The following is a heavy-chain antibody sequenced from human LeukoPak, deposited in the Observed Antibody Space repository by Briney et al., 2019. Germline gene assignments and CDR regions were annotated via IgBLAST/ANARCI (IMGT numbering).Heavy chain of an antibody. J-gene: IGHJ4*02. D-gene: IGHD3-3*01. Sequence: SETLSLTCTVSGGSISSYYWSWIRQPAGKGLEWIGLIYTSGSTNYNPSLKSRVTMSLDTSKNQFSLKLSSVTAADTAVYYCARGYGTIFGVVIMTFDYWGQGTLVTVSS. CDR2: IYTSGST. CDR3: ARGYGTIFGVVIMTFDY. CDR1: GGSISSYY. V-gene: IGHV4-4*07.